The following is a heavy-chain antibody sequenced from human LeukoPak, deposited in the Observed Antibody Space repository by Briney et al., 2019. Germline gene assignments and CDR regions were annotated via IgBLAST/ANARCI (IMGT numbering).Heavy chain of an antibody. J-gene: IGHJ3*02. D-gene: IGHD1-14*01. CDR1: GGSFGGYY. V-gene: IGHV4-34*01. CDR3: ARHRTTPWWLDAFDI. CDR2: INHSGST. Sequence: SETLSLTCAVYGGSFGGYYWSWIRQPPGKGLEWIGEINHSGSTNYNPSLKSRVTISVGTSKNQFSLKLSSVTAADTAVYYCARHRTTPWWLDAFDIWGQGTMVTVSS.